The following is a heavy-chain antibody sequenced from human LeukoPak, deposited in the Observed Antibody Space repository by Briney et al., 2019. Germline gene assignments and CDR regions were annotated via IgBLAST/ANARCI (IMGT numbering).Heavy chain of an antibody. D-gene: IGHD6-19*01. Sequence: LTGGPLRLSCAGSGFSFGSYGMHWVRQAPGKGLEWMAFIRSDGSNKYYADSVKGRFTISRDNSKNTLYLQMNSLRAEDTAVYYCARILDSAWGELGYWGQGTLVTVSS. J-gene: IGHJ4*02. CDR3: ARILDSAWGELGY. CDR1: GFSFGSYG. V-gene: IGHV3-30*02. CDR2: IRSDGSNK.